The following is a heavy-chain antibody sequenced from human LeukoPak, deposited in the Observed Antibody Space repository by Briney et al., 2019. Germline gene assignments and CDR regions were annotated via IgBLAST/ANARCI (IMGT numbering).Heavy chain of an antibody. J-gene: IGHJ6*03. V-gene: IGHV3-48*01. Sequence: PGGALRLSFAAPGFTFNSYAFTSVRQAPGKGLERVSYISSSSSTIYYADSVKGRFTISRDNAKNSLYLQMNSLRAEDTAVYYCARVSEDCGGDCYSYYYYYMDVWGKGTTVTVSS. CDR3: ARVSEDCGGDCYSYYYYYMDV. D-gene: IGHD2-21*02. CDR2: ISSSSSTI. CDR1: GFTFNSYA.